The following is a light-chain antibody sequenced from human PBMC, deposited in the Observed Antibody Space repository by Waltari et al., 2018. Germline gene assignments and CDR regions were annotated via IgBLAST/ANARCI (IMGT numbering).Light chain of an antibody. Sequence: DIQMTQSPSSLSASVGDRVTITCRASQGISDYLAWFQQKPGEIPKLLIYAASSLRSGVPSRFSGSQSGTDFSLTINSLQPADVATYFCLNYKIAPWTFGQGTKVEV. V-gene: IGKV1-27*01. CDR1: QGISDY. CDR3: LNYKIAPWT. CDR2: AAS. J-gene: IGKJ1*01.